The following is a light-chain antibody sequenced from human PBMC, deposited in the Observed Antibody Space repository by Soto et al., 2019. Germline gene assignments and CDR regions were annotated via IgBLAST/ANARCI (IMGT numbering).Light chain of an antibody. CDR2: KAS. Sequence: DIQITQSPSTLSGSVGDRVTITCLASQTISSWVAWYQQKPGKAPKLRSYKASTLKSGVPSRGSGSGAGTECTLTISSLQPDDFATYYCQHYNSYSEAFGQGTKVDIK. CDR3: QHYNSYSEA. V-gene: IGKV1-5*03. J-gene: IGKJ1*01. CDR1: QTISSW.